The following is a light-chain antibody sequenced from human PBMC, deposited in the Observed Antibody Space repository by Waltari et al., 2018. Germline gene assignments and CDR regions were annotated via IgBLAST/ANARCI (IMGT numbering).Light chain of an antibody. CDR3: QQYYRSRT. CDR1: QSVLYHSNDKSY. Sequence: DIVMTQSPDSLAVSLGERATLNCKSSQSVLYHSNDKSYLAWYQQKPGQPPKLLISWASTRESGVPDRFSGSGSGTDFTLTISRLQAEDVAVYYCQQYYRSRTFGQGTKVEI. V-gene: IGKV4-1*01. J-gene: IGKJ1*01. CDR2: WAS.